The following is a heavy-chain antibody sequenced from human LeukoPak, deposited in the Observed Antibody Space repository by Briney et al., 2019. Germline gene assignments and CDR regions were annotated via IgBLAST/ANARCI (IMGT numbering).Heavy chain of an antibody. CDR3: ARLVGYSSTYFDF. Sequence: GESLKISCQGSGYNFPRPWLAWVRQMPGKGLEWMGIIYPRDSDTKYSPSFQGLVTISADTSISTAYLQWSSLRASDTAMYYCARLVGYSSTYFDFWGPGSLVTVSS. V-gene: IGHV5-51*01. J-gene: IGHJ4*02. D-gene: IGHD5-24*01. CDR1: GYNFPRPW. CDR2: IYPRDSDT.